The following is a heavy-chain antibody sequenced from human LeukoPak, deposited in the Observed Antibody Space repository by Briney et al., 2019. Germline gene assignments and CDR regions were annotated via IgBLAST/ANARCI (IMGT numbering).Heavy chain of an antibody. CDR2: IKGYNGDT. D-gene: IGHD1-26*01. CDR1: GYTLTSYG. CDR3: AREGGIVGALDY. Sequence: ASVKVSCKASGYTLTSYGISWVRQAPGQGLEWMGWIKGYNGDTNYAQKSQGRVTMTTDTSTTTAYMELRSLRSDDTAVYYCAREGGIVGALDYWGQGTLVTVSS. J-gene: IGHJ4*02. V-gene: IGHV1-18*01.